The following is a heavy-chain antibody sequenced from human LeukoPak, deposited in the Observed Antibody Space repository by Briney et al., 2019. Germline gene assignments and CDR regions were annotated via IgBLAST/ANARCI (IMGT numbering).Heavy chain of an antibody. J-gene: IGHJ3*02. Sequence: KPSETLSLTCTVSGGSISSSGYYWGWIRQPPGKGLEWIGSIYYSGSTYYNPSLKSRVTISVDTSKNQFSLKLSSVTAADTAVYYCARSSRDGYVDAFDIWGQGTMVTVSS. V-gene: IGHV4-39*01. D-gene: IGHD5-24*01. CDR3: ARSSRDGYVDAFDI. CDR1: GGSISSSGYY. CDR2: IYYSGST.